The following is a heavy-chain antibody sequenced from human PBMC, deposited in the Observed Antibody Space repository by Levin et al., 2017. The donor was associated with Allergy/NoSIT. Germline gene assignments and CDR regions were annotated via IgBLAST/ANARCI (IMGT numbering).Heavy chain of an antibody. D-gene: IGHD3-10*01. CDR1: GYKFSSHW. V-gene: IGHV5-51*01. CDR3: ARHGGGEYDPL. Sequence: KVSCKGSGYKFSSHWIGWVRQMPGKGLEWMGIIWPGDSDTRYSPSFQGQVTISADKSISTVYLQWSSLKASDTAMYYCARHGGGEYDPLWGQGTLVTVSS. CDR2: IWPGDSDT. J-gene: IGHJ1*01.